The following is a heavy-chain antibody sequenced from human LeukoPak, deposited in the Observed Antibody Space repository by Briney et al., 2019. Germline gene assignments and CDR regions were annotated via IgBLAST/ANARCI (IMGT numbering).Heavy chain of an antibody. CDR2: ISGSGGST. D-gene: IGHD2-15*01. Sequence: GGSLRLSCAASGFTFSSYAMSWVRQAPGKRLEWVSAISGSGGSTYYADSVKGRFTISRDNSKNTLYLQMNSLRAEDTAVYYCAKDTFKRAAPVVGMSYHAFDIWGQGTMVTVSS. CDR3: AKDTFKRAAPVVGMSYHAFDI. V-gene: IGHV3-23*01. J-gene: IGHJ3*02. CDR1: GFTFSSYA.